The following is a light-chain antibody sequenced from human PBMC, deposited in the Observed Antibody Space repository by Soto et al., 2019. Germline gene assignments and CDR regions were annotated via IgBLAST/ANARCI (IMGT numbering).Light chain of an antibody. CDR3: QHYNTYPIT. Sequence: DIQMTQSPSSLSASVGDRVTITCRASQAISNYVAWFQQKPGKAPKSLIYGASSLRSGVPSKFSGSGSGTDFTLPISNLQPEDFATYYCQHYNTYPITFGQGTRLEI. CDR1: QAISNY. CDR2: GAS. V-gene: IGKV1-16*02. J-gene: IGKJ5*01.